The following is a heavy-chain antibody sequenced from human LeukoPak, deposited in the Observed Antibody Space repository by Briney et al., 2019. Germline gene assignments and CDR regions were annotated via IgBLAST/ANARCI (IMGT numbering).Heavy chain of an antibody. D-gene: IGHD3-22*01. CDR2: INPSGGST. J-gene: IGHJ5*02. Sequence: GASVKVSCKASGYTFTSYYMHWVRLAPGQGLEWMGVINPSGGSTSYAQKFQGRVTMTRDTSTSTVYMELSSLRSEDTAVYYCARDAPDAIPMIGREDYNNWLDPWGQGTLVTVPS. V-gene: IGHV1-46*01. CDR1: GYTFTSYY. CDR3: ARDAPDAIPMIGREDYNNWLDP.